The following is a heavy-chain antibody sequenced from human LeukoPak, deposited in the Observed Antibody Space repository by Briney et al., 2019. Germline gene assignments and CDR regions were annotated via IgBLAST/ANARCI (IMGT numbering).Heavy chain of an antibody. CDR2: INHSGST. CDR3: ARGGGNYYYYYMDV. CDR1: GGSFSGYY. J-gene: IGHJ6*03. V-gene: IGHV4-34*01. Sequence: PSETLSLTCAVCGGSFSGYYWSWIRQSPGKGLEWIGEINHSGSTNYNPSLKSRVTISVDTSKNQFSLKLSSVTAADTAVYYCARGGGNYYYYYMDVWGKGTTVTVSS.